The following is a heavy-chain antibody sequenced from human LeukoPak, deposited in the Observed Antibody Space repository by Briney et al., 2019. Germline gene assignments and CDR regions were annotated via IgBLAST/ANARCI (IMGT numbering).Heavy chain of an antibody. CDR3: ARGDLYGDYVILN. V-gene: IGHV3-21*01. CDR1: GFTLSSYS. D-gene: IGHD4-17*01. Sequence: PGGSLRLSCAPSGFTLSSYSMNWVRQAPRKGLGWVSAISSRSSYIYYADSVKGRFTISRDNAKNSLYLQMNSLRAEDTAVYYCARGDLYGDYVILNWGQGTLVTVSS. CDR2: ISSRSSYI. J-gene: IGHJ4*02.